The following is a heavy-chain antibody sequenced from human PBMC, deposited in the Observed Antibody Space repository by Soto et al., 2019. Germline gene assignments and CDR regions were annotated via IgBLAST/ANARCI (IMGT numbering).Heavy chain of an antibody. V-gene: IGHV3-23*01. Sequence: GGSLRLSCAASGFTFSRFPMSWVRQAPGKGLEWVSAIGGSGDTTYYADSVKGRFTISRDNSKNTLYLHMNSLRADDTAVYYCAKALGYYDTSGTFDYWGQGTLVTVSS. CDR1: GFTFSRFP. CDR3: AKALGYYDTSGTFDY. CDR2: IGGSGDTT. D-gene: IGHD3-22*01. J-gene: IGHJ4*02.